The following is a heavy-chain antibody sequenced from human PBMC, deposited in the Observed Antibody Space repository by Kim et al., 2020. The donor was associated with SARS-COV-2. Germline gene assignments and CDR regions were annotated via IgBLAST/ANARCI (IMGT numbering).Heavy chain of an antibody. V-gene: IGHV4-39*07. CDR3: ARDWYCSGGSCYLYYYYYYGMDV. CDR1: GGSSSSSSYY. J-gene: IGHJ6*02. Sequence: SETLSLTCTVSGGSSSSSSYYWGWIRQPPGKGLEWIGSIYYSGSTYYNPSLKSRVTISVDTSKNQFSLKLSSVTAADTAVYYCARDWYCSGGSCYLYYYYYYGMDVWGQGTTVTVSS. CDR2: IYYSGST. D-gene: IGHD2-15*01.